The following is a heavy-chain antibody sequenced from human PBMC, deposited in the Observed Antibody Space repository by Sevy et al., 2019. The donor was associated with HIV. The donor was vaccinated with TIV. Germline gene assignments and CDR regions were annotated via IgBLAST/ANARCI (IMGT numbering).Heavy chain of an antibody. CDR1: GFTFNTHA. D-gene: IGHD1-26*01. Sequence: GGSLRLSCAASGFTFNTHAMNWVRQAPGKGLEWVLYITSSGTTINYADSVKGRFTISRDNAKNSLYLQMNSLRVEDTAVYYCARDLPPSATIVPHFDYWGQGTLVTVSS. V-gene: IGHV3-48*03. CDR2: ITSSGTTI. CDR3: ARDLPPSATIVPHFDY. J-gene: IGHJ4*02.